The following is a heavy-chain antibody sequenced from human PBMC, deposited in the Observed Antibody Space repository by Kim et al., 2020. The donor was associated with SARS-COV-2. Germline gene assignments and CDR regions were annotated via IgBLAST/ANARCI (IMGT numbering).Heavy chain of an antibody. V-gene: IGHV3-30*04. J-gene: IGHJ4*02. D-gene: IGHD3-3*01. Sequence: GGSLRLSCAASGFTFSSYAMHWVRQAPGKGLEWVAVISYDGSNKYYADSVKGRFTISRDNSKNTLYLQMNSLRAEDTAVYYCASDYDFWSGYNFKYWGQGTLVTVSS. CDR1: GFTFSSYA. CDR3: ASDYDFWSGYNFKY. CDR2: ISYDGSNK.